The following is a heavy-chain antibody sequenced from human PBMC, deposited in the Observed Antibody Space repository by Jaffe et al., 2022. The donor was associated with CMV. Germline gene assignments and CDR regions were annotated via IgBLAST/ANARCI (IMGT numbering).Heavy chain of an antibody. D-gene: IGHD3-10*01. CDR3: ARRYIRFGDPFWGY. Sequence: QVQLQQWGAGLLKPSETLSLTCVVYNGSLSDYYWSWIRQPPGKGLEWIGEVNHRGSTNYNRSLKSRLTMSVDTSKNQFSLKLSSVTAADTAVYYCARRYIRFGDPFWGYWGQGALVTVSS. CDR2: VNHRGST. J-gene: IGHJ4*02. CDR1: NGSLSDYY. V-gene: IGHV4-34*01.